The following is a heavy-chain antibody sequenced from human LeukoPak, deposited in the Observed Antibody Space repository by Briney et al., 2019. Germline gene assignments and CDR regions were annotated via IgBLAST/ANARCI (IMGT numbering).Heavy chain of an antibody. CDR1: GFTVSSNY. Sequence: PGGSLRLSCAASGFTVSSNYMSWVHHAPGMGLECVSVLYSGGETYYADSVKGRFTISRDNSQNTLYLQMSSPRAEDTAVYYCARETFYYGFDVWGQGTTVTVSS. V-gene: IGHV3-66*01. CDR3: ARETFYYGFDV. J-gene: IGHJ6*02. CDR2: LYSGGET.